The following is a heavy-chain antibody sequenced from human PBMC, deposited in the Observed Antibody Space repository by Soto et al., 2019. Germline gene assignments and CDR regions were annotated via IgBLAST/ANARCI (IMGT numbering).Heavy chain of an antibody. Sequence: EVQLVESGGGLVQPGGSLKLSCAASGFTFSGSAMHWVRQASGKGLEWVGRIRSKANSYATAYAASVKGRFTISRDDSKNTAYLQMNSLKTEDTAVYYCTRRTFDSSSWPSWFDPWGQGTLVTVSS. CDR3: TRRTFDSSSWPSWFDP. CDR2: IRSKANSYAT. J-gene: IGHJ5*02. V-gene: IGHV3-73*02. D-gene: IGHD6-13*01. CDR1: GFTFSGSA.